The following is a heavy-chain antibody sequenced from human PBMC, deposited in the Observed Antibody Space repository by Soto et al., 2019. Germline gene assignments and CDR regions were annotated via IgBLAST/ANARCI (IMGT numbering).Heavy chain of an antibody. D-gene: IGHD2-15*01. Sequence: ASVKVSCKASGYTFTSYGISWVLQAPGQGLEWMGWISAYNGNTNYAQKLQGRVTMTTDTSTSTTYMELRSLRSDDTAVYYCARSPRPRWYFDYWGQGTLVTVSS. CDR1: GYTFTSYG. CDR3: ARSPRPRWYFDY. CDR2: ISAYNGNT. V-gene: IGHV1-18*01. J-gene: IGHJ4*02.